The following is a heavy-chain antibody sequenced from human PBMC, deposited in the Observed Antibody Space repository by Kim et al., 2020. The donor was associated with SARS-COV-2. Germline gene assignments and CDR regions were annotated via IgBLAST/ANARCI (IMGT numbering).Heavy chain of an antibody. V-gene: IGHV4-59*01. CDR1: GGSISSYY. D-gene: IGHD3-10*01. Sequence: SETLSLTCTVSGGSISSYYWSWIRQPPGKGLEWIGYIYYSGSTNYNPSLKSRVTISVDTSKNQFSLKLSSVTAADTAVYYCARDSSITMVRGVYYYGMDVWGQGTTVTVSS. J-gene: IGHJ6*02. CDR3: ARDSSITMVRGVYYYGMDV. CDR2: IYYSGST.